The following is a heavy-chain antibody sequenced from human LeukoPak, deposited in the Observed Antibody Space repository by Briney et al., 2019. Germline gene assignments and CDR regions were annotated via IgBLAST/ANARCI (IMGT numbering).Heavy chain of an antibody. CDR3: AREGEMVRGAYFDY. D-gene: IGHD3-10*01. Sequence: PGGSLRLSCAASGFTFSDYYMSWIRQAPGKGLEWVAVISYDGSNKYYADSVKGRFTISRDNSKNTLYLQMNSLRAEDTAVYYCAREGEMVRGAYFDYWGQGTLVTVSS. CDR2: ISYDGSNK. J-gene: IGHJ4*02. CDR1: GFTFSDYY. V-gene: IGHV3-30-3*01.